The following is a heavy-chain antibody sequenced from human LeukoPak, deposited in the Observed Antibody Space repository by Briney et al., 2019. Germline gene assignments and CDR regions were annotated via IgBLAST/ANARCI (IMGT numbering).Heavy chain of an antibody. CDR1: GFTFSSYW. CDR2: IKQDGSEK. J-gene: IGHJ4*02. Sequence: GGSLRLSCAASGFTFSSYWMSWVRQAPGKGLEWVANIKQDGSEKYYVDSVKGRFTISRDNAKNSLYLQMNSLRAEDTAVYYCARGTPNYYGSGSFDYWGQGTLVTVSS. D-gene: IGHD3-10*01. CDR3: ARGTPNYYGSGSFDY. V-gene: IGHV3-7*05.